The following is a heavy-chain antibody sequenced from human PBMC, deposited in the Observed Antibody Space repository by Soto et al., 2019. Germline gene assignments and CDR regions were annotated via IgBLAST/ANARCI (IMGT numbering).Heavy chain of an antibody. CDR3: ARVGTMVRGVAYYYYYYGMDV. D-gene: IGHD3-10*01. Sequence: ASVKVSCKASGYTFTSYGISWVRQAPGQGLEWMGWISAYNGNTNYAQKLQGRVTMTTDTSTSTAYMELRSLRSDDTAVYYCARVGTMVRGVAYYYYYYGMDVWGQGTTVTVSS. CDR2: ISAYNGNT. CDR1: GYTFTSYG. J-gene: IGHJ6*02. V-gene: IGHV1-18*01.